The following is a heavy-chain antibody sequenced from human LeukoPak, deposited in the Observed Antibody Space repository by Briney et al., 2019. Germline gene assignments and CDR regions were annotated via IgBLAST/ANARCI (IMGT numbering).Heavy chain of an antibody. CDR3: ARRGYKPRGWFDP. V-gene: IGHV4-39*01. CDR2: IYYSGST. D-gene: IGHD1-14*01. J-gene: IGHJ5*02. Sequence: PSETLSLTCAVSGGSISSNSYYWGWIRQPPGKGLEWIGSIYYSGSTYYNPSLKSRVTISVDTSKNQFSLKLSSVTAADTAVYYCARRGYKPRGWFDPWGQGTLVTVSS. CDR1: GGSISSNSYY.